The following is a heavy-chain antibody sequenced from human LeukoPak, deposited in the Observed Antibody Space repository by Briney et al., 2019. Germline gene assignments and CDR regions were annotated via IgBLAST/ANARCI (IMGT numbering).Heavy chain of an antibody. CDR3: ARPSYSSSWSPVGY. D-gene: IGHD6-13*01. Sequence: GGSLRLSCAASGFTFSSYGMHWVRQAPGKGLEWVAFIRSDGSNKYYTNSVKGRFTISRDNSKNTLYLQVNSLRAEDTAVYYCARPSYSSSWSPVGYWGQGTLVTVSS. CDR1: GFTFSSYG. J-gene: IGHJ4*02. CDR2: IRSDGSNK. V-gene: IGHV3-30*02.